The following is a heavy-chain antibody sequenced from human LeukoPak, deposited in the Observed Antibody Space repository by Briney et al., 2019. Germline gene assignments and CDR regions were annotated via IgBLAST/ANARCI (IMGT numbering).Heavy chain of an antibody. CDR2: IYYSGTT. V-gene: IGHV4-59*08. CDR3: ARRNDFDI. J-gene: IGHJ3*02. Sequence: SETLSLTCTVSGGSISSHYWSWIRQPPGKGLEWIGYIYYSGTTNYNPSLKSRVTISVDTSKNQFTLKLTSVTAADTAMYYCARRNDFDIWGPGTMVTVSS. CDR1: GGSISSHY.